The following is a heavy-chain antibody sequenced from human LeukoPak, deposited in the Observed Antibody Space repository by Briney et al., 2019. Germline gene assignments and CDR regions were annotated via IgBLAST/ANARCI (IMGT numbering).Heavy chain of an antibody. CDR3: ARAPVLRFLEWLSHYFDY. Sequence: ASVKVSCKASGYPFTSYDINWVRQATGQGLEWMGWMNPNSGNTGYAQKFQGRVTMTRNTSISTAYMELSSLRSEDTAVYYCARAPVLRFLEWLSHYFDYWGQGTLVTVSS. CDR1: GYPFTSYD. D-gene: IGHD3-3*01. CDR2: MNPNSGNT. V-gene: IGHV1-8*01. J-gene: IGHJ4*02.